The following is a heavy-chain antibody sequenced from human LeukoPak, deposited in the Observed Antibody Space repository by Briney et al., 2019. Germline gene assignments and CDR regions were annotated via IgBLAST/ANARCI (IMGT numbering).Heavy chain of an antibody. D-gene: IGHD1-1*01. CDR2: IYHSGST. CDR3: ARVYKAPGAFDI. J-gene: IGHJ3*02. CDR1: GGSISSGGYS. Sequence: SETLSLTCAVSGGSISSGGYSWGWIRQPPGKGLEWIGYIYHSGSTYYNPSLKSRVTISVDRSKNQFSLKLSSVTAADTAVYYCARVYKAPGAFDIWGQGTMVTVSS. V-gene: IGHV4-30-2*01.